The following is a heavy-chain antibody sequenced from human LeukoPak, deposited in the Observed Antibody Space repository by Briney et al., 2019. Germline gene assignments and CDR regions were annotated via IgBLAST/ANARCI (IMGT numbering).Heavy chain of an antibody. Sequence: GGSLRLSCAASGFTFSRYAMTWVRQAPGKGLEWVSSISGSDGSTYYADSVKGRFTISRDNSKNTLYLQMNSLRAEDTAVYYCARGPVVGASTEVFDYWGQGTLVTVSS. J-gene: IGHJ4*02. CDR1: GFTFSRYA. CDR2: ISGSDGST. D-gene: IGHD1-26*01. V-gene: IGHV3-23*01. CDR3: ARGPVVGASTEVFDY.